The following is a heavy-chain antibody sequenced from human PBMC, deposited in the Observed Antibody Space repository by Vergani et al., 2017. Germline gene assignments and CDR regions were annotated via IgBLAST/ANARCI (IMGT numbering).Heavy chain of an antibody. CDR3: AGGLTGSGWYYFDY. D-gene: IGHD6-19*01. CDR2: IYTSGST. J-gene: IGHJ4*02. CDR1: GGPISSGSYY. V-gene: IGHV4-61*02. Sequence: QVQLQESGPGLVKPSQTLSLPCTVSGGPISSGSYYWSWTRQPAGKGLEWIGRIYTSGSTNYNPPLKSRVTISVDTSNNQFTLKLSSVTAADTAVYYCAGGLTGSGWYYFDYWGQGTLVTVSS.